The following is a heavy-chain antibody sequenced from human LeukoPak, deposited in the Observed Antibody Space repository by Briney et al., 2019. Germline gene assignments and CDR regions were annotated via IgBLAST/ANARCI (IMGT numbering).Heavy chain of an antibody. CDR1: GFTFSSYA. D-gene: IGHD5-12*01. J-gene: IGHJ4*02. CDR3: EKGRAGYGGALGFDC. CDR2: ISGSGGST. V-gene: IGHV3-23*01. Sequence: GGSLRLSCAASGFTFSSYAMSWVRQAPGKGLEWVSAISGSGGSTYYADSVKGRFTISRDNSKNTLYLQMNSLGAADTAVYYCEKGRAGYGGALGFDCWGQGTLVSVSS.